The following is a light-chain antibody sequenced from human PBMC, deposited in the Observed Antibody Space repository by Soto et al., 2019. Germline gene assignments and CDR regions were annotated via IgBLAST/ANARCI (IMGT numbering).Light chain of an antibody. J-gene: IGKJ1*01. CDR3: QQYTSYSRA. Sequence: IQMTQSPSTLSATVGDRVTITCRASQSISHFLAWYQQKPGKVPKLLIYDASNLGSGVPSRFSGSGSGTDFTLTISGLQPDDFTTYYCQQYTSYSRAFGQGTMVDVK. V-gene: IGKV1-5*01. CDR2: DAS. CDR1: QSISHF.